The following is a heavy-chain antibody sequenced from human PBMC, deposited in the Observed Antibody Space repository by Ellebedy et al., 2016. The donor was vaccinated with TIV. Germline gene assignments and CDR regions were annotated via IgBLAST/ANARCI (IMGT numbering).Heavy chain of an antibody. J-gene: IGHJ2*01. V-gene: IGHV4-4*07. D-gene: IGHD1-14*01. CDR2: SFMGGSS. Sequence: SETLSLXXTVSGGSFSSYYWSWIRQAAGKGLEWIGRSFMGGSSTYNPSLKNRVTMSADASTTQLSLSLSSVTAADTAVYFCAGLRQSRDRSHWYFDLWGRGTLVTVSS. CDR1: GGSFSSYY. CDR3: AGLRQSRDRSHWYFDL.